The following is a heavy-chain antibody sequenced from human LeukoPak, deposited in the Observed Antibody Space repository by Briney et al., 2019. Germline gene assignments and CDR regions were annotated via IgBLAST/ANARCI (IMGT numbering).Heavy chain of an antibody. CDR3: ARMTSIDY. CDR2: ISPTGSAL. V-gene: IGHV3-48*03. CDR1: GFTFSSFV. Sequence: GGSLRLSCAASGFTFSSFVLNCVLQAPGKGLEWVSYISPTGSALCYADSAKGRFTISRDNAKNSLYLQMNSLRTEDTAVYYCARMTSIDYWGQGTLVTVSS. J-gene: IGHJ4*02. D-gene: IGHD3-9*01.